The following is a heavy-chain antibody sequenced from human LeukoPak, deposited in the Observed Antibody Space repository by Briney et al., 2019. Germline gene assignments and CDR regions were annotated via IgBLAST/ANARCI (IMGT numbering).Heavy chain of an antibody. Sequence: PSETLSLTCTLSAASISRYYWGWIRPLPELGREWIAYTRYSCANNSTPSLKVHVTLSEDTSKSQLSLKLNSVTAADTAVYSCAGGEYCSRSNCFAPRFDYWGQGKLVTVSS. CDR3: AGGEYCSRSNCFAPRFDY. CDR2: TRYSCAN. CDR1: AASISRYY. D-gene: IGHD2-2*01. V-gene: IGHV4-59*01. J-gene: IGHJ4*02.